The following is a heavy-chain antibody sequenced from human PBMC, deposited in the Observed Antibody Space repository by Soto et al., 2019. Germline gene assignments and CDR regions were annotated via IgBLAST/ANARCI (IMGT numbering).Heavy chain of an antibody. V-gene: IGHV3-30*18. J-gene: IGHJ4*02. D-gene: IGHD6-13*01. Sequence: QVQLVESGGGVVQPGRSLRLSCAASGFTFSSYGMHWVRQAPGKGLEWVAVISYDGSNKYYADSVKGRFTISRDNSKNTLYLQMNSLRAEDTAVYYCAKDIRAAAYYFDYWGQGTLLTVSS. CDR3: AKDIRAAAYYFDY. CDR2: ISYDGSNK. CDR1: GFTFSSYG.